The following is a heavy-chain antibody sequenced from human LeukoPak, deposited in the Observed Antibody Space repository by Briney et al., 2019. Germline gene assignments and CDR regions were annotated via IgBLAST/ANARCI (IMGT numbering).Heavy chain of an antibody. J-gene: IGHJ4*02. Sequence: SETLSLTCAVYGGSFSGYYWSWIRQPPGKGLERIGEINHSGSTNYNPSLKSRVTISVDTSKNQFSLKLSSVTAADTAVYYCARGGGTYYYDSSGYYHPYWGQGTLVTVSS. D-gene: IGHD3-22*01. V-gene: IGHV4-34*01. CDR2: INHSGST. CDR3: ARGGGTYYYDSSGYYHPY. CDR1: GGSFSGYY.